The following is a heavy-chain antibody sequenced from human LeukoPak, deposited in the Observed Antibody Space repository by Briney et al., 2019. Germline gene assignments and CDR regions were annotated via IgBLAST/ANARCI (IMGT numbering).Heavy chain of an antibody. Sequence: SVKVSCKASGGSFSSYAISWVRQSPGQGLEWMGRIIPIFGTANYAQRFQDRVTITADIVSSTAYMELTSLTSGDTAVYVCAKQGAARQDYYMDVWGNGTTVTVSS. J-gene: IGHJ6*03. V-gene: IGHV1-69*06. CDR2: IIPIFGTA. D-gene: IGHD6-6*01. CDR1: GGSFSSYA. CDR3: AKQGAARQDYYMDV.